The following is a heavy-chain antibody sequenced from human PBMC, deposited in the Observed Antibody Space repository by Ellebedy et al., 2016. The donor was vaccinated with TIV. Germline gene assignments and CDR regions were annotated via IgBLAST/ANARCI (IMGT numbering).Heavy chain of an antibody. CDR2: ISYSGRT. CDR3: ARVATGSSFEV. J-gene: IGHJ4*03. D-gene: IGHD2-15*01. CDR1: GDSMTSNYY. V-gene: IGHV4-39*07. Sequence: MPSETLSLTCAVSGDSMTSNYYWGWIRQPPGKGLEWIGSISYSGRTYYNSSLQSRVTISVDTSKSQFSLKLNSVTAADSAIYYCARVATGSSFEVWGPGTLVTVSS.